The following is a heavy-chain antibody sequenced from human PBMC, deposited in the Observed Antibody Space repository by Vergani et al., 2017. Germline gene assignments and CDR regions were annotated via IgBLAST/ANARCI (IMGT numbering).Heavy chain of an antibody. Sequence: QVQLVQSGAEVKKPGSSVKVSCKASGGTFSSYASSWVRQAPGQGLEWMGRIITIFGTANYAQKFQGRVTITADESTSTAYMELSSLRSEDTAVYYCASGGYCSGGSCYNRYFQHWGQGTLVTVSS. CDR3: ASGGYCSGGSCYNRYFQH. CDR2: IITIFGTA. V-gene: IGHV1-69*18. D-gene: IGHD2-15*01. J-gene: IGHJ1*01. CDR1: GGTFSSYA.